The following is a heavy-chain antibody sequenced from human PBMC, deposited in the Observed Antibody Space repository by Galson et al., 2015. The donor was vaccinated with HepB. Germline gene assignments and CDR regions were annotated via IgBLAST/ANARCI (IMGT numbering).Heavy chain of an antibody. V-gene: IGHV4-39*07. CDR1: GGSISSSSYY. D-gene: IGHD3-16*01. J-gene: IGHJ4*02. CDR2: IYYSGST. CDR3: ARVAAGWGRPLDY. Sequence: QVQLQESGPGLVKPSETLSLTCTVSGGSISSSSYYWGWIRQPPGKGPEWIGSIYYSGSTYYNPSLKSRVTISVDTSKNQFSLKLSSVTAADTAVYYCARVAAGWGRPLDYWGQGTLVTVSS.